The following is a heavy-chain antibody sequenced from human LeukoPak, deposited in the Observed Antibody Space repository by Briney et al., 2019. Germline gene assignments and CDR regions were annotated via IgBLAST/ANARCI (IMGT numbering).Heavy chain of an antibody. CDR1: GGSFSGYY. D-gene: IGHD6-19*01. J-gene: IGHJ6*02. CDR2: INHSGST. V-gene: IGHV4-34*01. CDR3: ARGRSSGWKKDGMDV. Sequence: SETLSLTCAVYGGSFSGYYWSWIRQPPGKGLEWIGEINHSGSTNYNPSLKSRVTISVDTSKNQFSLKLSSVTAADTAVYYCARGRSSGWKKDGMDVWGQATTVTVSS.